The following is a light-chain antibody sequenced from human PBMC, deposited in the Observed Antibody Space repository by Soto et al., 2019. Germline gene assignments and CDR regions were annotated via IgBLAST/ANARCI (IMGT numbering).Light chain of an antibody. Sequence: DIQLTQSPSFLSASVGDRVTITCRASQGISSYLAWYQQKPGKAPNLLIYAASTLQSGVPSRFSGSGSGTEFTLTIISLQPEDFATYYCQHLNGYPLTFGGGTKVEIK. J-gene: IGKJ4*01. V-gene: IGKV1-9*01. CDR1: QGISSY. CDR2: AAS. CDR3: QHLNGYPLT.